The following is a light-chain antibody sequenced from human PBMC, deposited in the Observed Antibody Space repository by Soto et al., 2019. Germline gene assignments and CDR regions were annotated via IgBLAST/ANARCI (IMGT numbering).Light chain of an antibody. J-gene: IGKJ3*01. CDR1: QAISSH. CDR3: QQLNSYPLT. Sequence: DIQLTQSPSFLSASVGGRVTITCRASQAISSHLAWYQQKPGKAPNLLIYGASTLQSGVPSRFSGSGSGTQFTLTISSLQPEDFATYYCQQLNSYPLTFGPGITVDIK. CDR2: GAS. V-gene: IGKV1-9*01.